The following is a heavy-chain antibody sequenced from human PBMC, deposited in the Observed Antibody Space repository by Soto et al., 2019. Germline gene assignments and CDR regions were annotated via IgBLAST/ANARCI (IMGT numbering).Heavy chain of an antibody. CDR3: ARHDGFSSGWVFDY. D-gene: IGHD6-19*01. CDR2: IYHSGNT. Sequence: XETLCLTWGVAGGSIGGSDGWSWVRQPPGKGLEWIGEIYHSGNTYSNPSLKSRVTISVDTSNNQLSLRLRSVTAADTAIYYCARHDGFSSGWVFDYWGHGTLVTVSS. J-gene: IGHJ4*01. CDR1: GGSIGGSDG. V-gene: IGHV4-4*02.